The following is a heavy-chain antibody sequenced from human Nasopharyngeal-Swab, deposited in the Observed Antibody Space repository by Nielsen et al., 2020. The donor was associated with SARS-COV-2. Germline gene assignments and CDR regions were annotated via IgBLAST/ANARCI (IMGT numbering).Heavy chain of an antibody. D-gene: IGHD2-8*01. J-gene: IGHJ4*02. CDR3: ARGPCTNGVCSDFDY. V-gene: IGHV7-4-1*02. Sequence: ASVKVSCKASGYTFTSYAMNWVRQAPGQGLEWMGWINTNTGNPTYAQGFTGRFVFSLDTSVSTAYLRISSLKAEDTAVYYCARGPCTNGVCSDFDYWGQGTLVTVSS. CDR1: GYTFTSYA. CDR2: INTNTGNP.